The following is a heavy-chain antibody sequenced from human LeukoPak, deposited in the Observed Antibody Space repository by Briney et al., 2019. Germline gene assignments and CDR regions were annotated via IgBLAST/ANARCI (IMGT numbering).Heavy chain of an antibody. Sequence: PSETLSLTWAVDGGSFSGYYWSWIRQPPGKGLEWIGEINHSGSTNYNRSLKSRVTISVDTSKNQFSLQLSFVTAPDTAVYYCARRPRGYLKGASTPDPTTYWSFDLSGPGTLVTVSS. J-gene: IGHJ2*01. CDR1: GGSFSGYY. V-gene: IGHV4-34*01. CDR3: ARRPRGYLKGASTPDPTTYWSFDL. D-gene: IGHD3-22*01. CDR2: INHSGST.